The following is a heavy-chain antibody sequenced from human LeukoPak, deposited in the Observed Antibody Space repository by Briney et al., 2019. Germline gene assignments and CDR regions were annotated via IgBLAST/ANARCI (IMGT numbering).Heavy chain of an antibody. J-gene: IGHJ2*01. CDR2: ISGSGGTT. V-gene: IGHV3-23*01. CDR1: GFTVSSYA. Sequence: GGSLRLSCAASGFTVSSYAMSWVLQAPGKGLEWVSGISGSGGTTYYTDSVEGRFTISRDNSKSTLYLQMNSLRAEDTAVYYCAKSPTYYYDTSAKRYFDLWGRGTLVTVSS. D-gene: IGHD3-22*01. CDR3: AKSPTYYYDTSAKRYFDL.